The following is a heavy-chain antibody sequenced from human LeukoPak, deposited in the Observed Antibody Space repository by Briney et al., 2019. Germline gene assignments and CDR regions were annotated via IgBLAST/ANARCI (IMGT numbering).Heavy chain of an antibody. D-gene: IGHD2-2*02. CDR3: AKAVPDCSSTSCYTYYYYYGMDV. V-gene: IGHV3-30*18. CDR2: ISYDGSNK. J-gene: IGHJ6*02. Sequence: GGSLRLSCAASGFTFSSYGMHWVRQAPGKGLEWVAVISYDGSNKYYADSVKGRFTISRDNSKNTLYLQMNSLRAEDTAVYYCAKAVPDCSSTSCYTYYYYYGMDVWGQGTTVTVSS. CDR1: GFTFSSYG.